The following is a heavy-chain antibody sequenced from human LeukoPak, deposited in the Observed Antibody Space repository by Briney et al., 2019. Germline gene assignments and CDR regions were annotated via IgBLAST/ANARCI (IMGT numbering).Heavy chain of an antibody. V-gene: IGHV3-53*01. CDR1: GFTVSSNY. Sequence: GGSLRLSCAASGFTVSSNYMSWVRQAPGKGLEWVSVIYSGGSTYYADSVKGRFTISRDNSKNTLYLQMNSLRAEDTAVYYCARDTTQSGSGDYWGQGTLVTVSS. CDR3: ARDTTQSGSGDY. CDR2: IYSGGST. J-gene: IGHJ4*02. D-gene: IGHD3-10*01.